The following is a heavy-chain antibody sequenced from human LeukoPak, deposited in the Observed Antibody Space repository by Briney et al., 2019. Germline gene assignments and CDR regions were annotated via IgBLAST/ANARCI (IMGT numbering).Heavy chain of an antibody. CDR2: MNPNSGDI. CDR3: ARRTEAAHDY. Sequence: APVKVSCKASGYTFTSYDINWVRQATGQGPEWMGWMNPNSGDIGHAQKFQGRVTMTRDTSIRTAYMQLSSLTSEDTAVYFCARRTEAAHDYWGQGTLVTVSS. V-gene: IGHV1-8*01. J-gene: IGHJ4*02. CDR1: GYTFTSYD.